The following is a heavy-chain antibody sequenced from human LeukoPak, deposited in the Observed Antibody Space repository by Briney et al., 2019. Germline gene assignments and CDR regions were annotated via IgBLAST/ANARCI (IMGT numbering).Heavy chain of an antibody. CDR1: GFTFDDYA. D-gene: IGHD3-16*01. Sequence: SLRLSCAASGFTFDDYAMHWVRQAPGKGLEWVSGINWNSGSIGYADSVKGRFTISRDNAKNSLYLQMNSLRAEDTAVYYCARGIYDTDSLGLYFDHWGQGTLVTVSS. CDR3: ARGIYDTDSLGLYFDH. V-gene: IGHV3-9*01. J-gene: IGHJ1*01. CDR2: INWNSGSI.